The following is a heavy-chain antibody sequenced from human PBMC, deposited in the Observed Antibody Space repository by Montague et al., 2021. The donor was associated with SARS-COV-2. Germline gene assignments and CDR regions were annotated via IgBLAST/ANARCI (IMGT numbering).Heavy chain of an antibody. J-gene: IGHJ4*02. Sequence: FLRLSCAASGLTFTSYALHWVRQAPGKGPEWVAVISYNGRNKQFGDSVKGRATISRDNSKNTLYLQVDSLRTDDTAVYYCAREPKPVGYSYGYTFFDYWGQGTLVTVSS. V-gene: IGHV3-30*03. CDR1: GLTFTSYA. CDR3: AREPKPVGYSYGYTFFDY. CDR2: ISYNGRNK. D-gene: IGHD5-18*01.